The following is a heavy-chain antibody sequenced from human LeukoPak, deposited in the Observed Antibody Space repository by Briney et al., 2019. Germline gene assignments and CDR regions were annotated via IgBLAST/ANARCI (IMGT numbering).Heavy chain of an antibody. CDR2: IYHSGST. J-gene: IGHJ5*02. CDR1: GYSISSGYY. CDR3: ARGGYYGSGNDFRFDP. Sequence: SETLSLTCTVSGYSISSGYYWGWIRQPPGKGLEWIGSIYHSGSTYYKPSLKSRVTISVDTSKNQFSLKLSSVTAADTAVYYCARGGYYGSGNDFRFDPWGQGTLVTVSS. D-gene: IGHD3-10*01. V-gene: IGHV4-38-2*02.